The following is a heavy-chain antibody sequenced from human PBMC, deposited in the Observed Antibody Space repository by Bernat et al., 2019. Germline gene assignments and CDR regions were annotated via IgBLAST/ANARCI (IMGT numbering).Heavy chain of an antibody. V-gene: IGHV3-21*01. J-gene: IGHJ6*03. D-gene: IGHD2-15*01. CDR2: ISSSSSYI. CDR1: GFTFSSYS. Sequence: EVQLVESGGGLVKPGGSLRLSCAASGFTFSSYSMNWVRQAPGKGLEWVSSISSSSSYIYYADSVKGRFTISRDNAKNSLYLQMNSLRAEDTAVYYCARDGRLRGYYYYMDVWGKGTTVTVSS. CDR3: ARDGRLRGYYYYMDV.